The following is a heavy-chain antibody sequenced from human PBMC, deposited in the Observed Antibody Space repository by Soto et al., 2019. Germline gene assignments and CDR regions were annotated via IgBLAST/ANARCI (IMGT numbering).Heavy chain of an antibody. V-gene: IGHV4-59*01. CDR1: GGSISSYY. D-gene: IGHD1-7*01. J-gene: IGHJ5*02. CDR3: ARDVSPGTTSSWFDP. CDR2: IYYSGST. Sequence: QVQLQESGPGLVKPSETLSLTCTVSGGSISSYYWSWIRQPPGKGLEWIGYIYYSGSTNYNPSLKSRVTISVDTSKNQFSLKLSSVTAADTAVYYCARDVSPGTTSSWFDPWGQGTLVTVSS.